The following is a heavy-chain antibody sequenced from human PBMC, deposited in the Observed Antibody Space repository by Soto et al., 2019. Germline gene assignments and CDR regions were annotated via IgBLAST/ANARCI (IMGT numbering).Heavy chain of an antibody. CDR3: ARSHRSSGYYYYGMDV. J-gene: IGHJ6*02. D-gene: IGHD6-19*01. V-gene: IGHV4-34*01. CDR1: GGSFSGYY. Sequence: SETLSLTCAVYGGSFSGYYWSWIRQPPGKGLEWIGEINNSGSTNYNPSLKSRVTISVDTSKNLFSLKLSSVTAADTAVYYCARSHRSSGYYYYGMDVWGQGTTVTVSS. CDR2: INNSGST.